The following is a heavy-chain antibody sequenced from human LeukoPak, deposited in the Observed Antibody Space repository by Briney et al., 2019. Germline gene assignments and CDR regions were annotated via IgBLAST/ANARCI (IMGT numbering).Heavy chain of an antibody. D-gene: IGHD6-13*01. CDR2: INQDGSEK. J-gene: IGHJ1*01. Sequence: QPGGSLRLSCAASGFTFSGYWMSWVRQAPGKGLEWVSNINQDGSEKYYVDPVKGRFTISRDNAKNSLFLQVASLKVEDTAWYFSARESTAGYHHRWYGFRNWGQGTLVSVSS. V-gene: IGHV3-7*01. CDR3: ARESTAGYHHRWYGFRN. CDR1: GFTFSGYW.